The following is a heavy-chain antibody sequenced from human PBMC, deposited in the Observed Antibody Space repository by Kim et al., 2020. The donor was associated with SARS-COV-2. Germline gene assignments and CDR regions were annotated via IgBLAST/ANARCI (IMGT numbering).Heavy chain of an antibody. D-gene: IGHD6-13*01. J-gene: IGHJ4*02. V-gene: IGHV3-23*01. Sequence: YADSVKGRFTISRDNSKNTLYLQLNRLRAEDTALYYCAKGMSSSLYFFDYWGQGTLVTVSS. CDR3: AKGMSSSLYFFDY.